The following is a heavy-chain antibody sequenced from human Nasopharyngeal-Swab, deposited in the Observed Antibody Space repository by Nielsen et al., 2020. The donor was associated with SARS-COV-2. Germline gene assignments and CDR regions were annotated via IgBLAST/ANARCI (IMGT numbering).Heavy chain of an antibody. J-gene: IGHJ4*02. CDR1: GDSIAYNTFY. CDR3: VRSSSWYYFDY. CDR2: IYYNGNT. Sequence: GSLRLSCTVSGDSIAYNTFYWGWIRQPPGKGLEWIGNIYYNGNTYQNPSLKSRLTISVDKSKNQFSLQLSSVTAADTAVYYCVRSSSWYYFDYWAQGTQVTVSS. D-gene: IGHD6-13*01. V-gene: IGHV4-39*01.